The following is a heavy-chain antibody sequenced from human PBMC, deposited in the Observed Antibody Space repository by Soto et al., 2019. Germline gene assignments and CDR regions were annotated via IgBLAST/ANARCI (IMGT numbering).Heavy chain of an antibody. CDR2: ISGSGDRT. CDR3: AKKAVSSDYFPFYH. CDR1: GFTFSSYG. D-gene: IGHD3-22*01. J-gene: IGHJ4*02. V-gene: IGHV3-23*01. Sequence: GGSLRLSCVASGFTFSSYGISWVRQPPGKGLEWVSTISGSGDRTYYADSVRGRFTISRDNSKNTLYLQMNSLRAEDTAVYYCAKKAVSSDYFPFYHWGQGTLVTVSS.